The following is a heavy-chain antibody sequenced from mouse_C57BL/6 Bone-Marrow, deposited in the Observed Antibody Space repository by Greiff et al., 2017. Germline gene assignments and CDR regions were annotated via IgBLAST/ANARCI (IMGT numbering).Heavy chain of an antibody. Sequence: VQLQQPGAELVMPGASVKLSCKASGYTFTSYWLHWVKQRPGHGLEWIGEIDPSDRYTNYNQKFKGKSTLTVDKSSSTAYMQLGSLTSEDSAVYYCARELRPHYFDYWGQGTTLTVSS. CDR1: GYTFTSYW. V-gene: IGHV1-69*01. CDR3: ARELRPHYFDY. J-gene: IGHJ2*01. D-gene: IGHD3-2*02. CDR2: IDPSDRYT.